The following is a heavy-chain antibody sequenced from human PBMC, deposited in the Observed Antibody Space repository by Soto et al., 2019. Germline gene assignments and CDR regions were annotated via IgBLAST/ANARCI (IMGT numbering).Heavy chain of an antibody. CDR1: GCTFTSXD. J-gene: IGHJ6*04. CDR3: ARVCPSYYDFWSGYENCSYGMDV. Sequence: ASVKVSCKASGCTFTSXDINWVRQATGQGLEWMGCMNPNSGKTGYAQNFQGRVTMTRKTCISTAYMELSSLRSEETAVYYCARVCPSYYDFWSGYENCSYGMDVWG. V-gene: IGHV1-8*01. CDR2: MNPNSGKT. D-gene: IGHD3-3*01.